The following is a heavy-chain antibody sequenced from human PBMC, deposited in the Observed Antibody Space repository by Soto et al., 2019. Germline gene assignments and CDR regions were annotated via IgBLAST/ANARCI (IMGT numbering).Heavy chain of an antibody. J-gene: IGHJ4*02. CDR1: GFTFSSYS. Sequence: EVQLVESGGGLVQPGGSLRLSCAASGFTFSSYSMNWVRQAPGKGLEWVSYISSSSSTIYYADPVKGRFTISRDNAKKLLDPQINSLRAEGTAVYYCGRESNNWRFDYWGQGTLVTVSS. CDR2: ISSSSSTI. V-gene: IGHV3-48*01. CDR3: GRESNNWRFDY. D-gene: IGHD1-1*01.